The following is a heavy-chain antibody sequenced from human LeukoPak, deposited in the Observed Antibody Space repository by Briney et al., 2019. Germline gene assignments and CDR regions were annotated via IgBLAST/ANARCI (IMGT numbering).Heavy chain of an antibody. V-gene: IGHV1-69*06. Sequence: VASVKVSCKASGGTFSSYAISWVRQAPGQGLEWMGGIIPIFGTAIYAQKFQGRVTITADKSTSTAYMELSSLRSEDTAVYYCARSSLRIAAAGHEYFQHWGQGTLVTVSS. CDR3: ARSSLRIAAAGHEYFQH. CDR2: IIPIFGTA. CDR1: GGTFSSYA. J-gene: IGHJ1*01. D-gene: IGHD6-13*01.